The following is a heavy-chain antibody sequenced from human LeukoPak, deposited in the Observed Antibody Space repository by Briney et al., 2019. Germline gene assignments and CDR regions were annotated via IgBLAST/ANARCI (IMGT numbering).Heavy chain of an antibody. D-gene: IGHD3-22*01. CDR2: ITGSGDYT. CDR1: GFTFSGYA. CDR3: AKDGFYYDGSAHVYYFDY. Sequence: GGSLRLSCAASGFTFSGYAMTWVRQAPGKGLEWVSSITGSGDYTYYIDSVKGRFTISRDNSKNILYLQMNSLRGEDTALYYCAKDGFYYDGSAHVYYFDYWGQGTLVAVSS. J-gene: IGHJ4*02. V-gene: IGHV3-23*01.